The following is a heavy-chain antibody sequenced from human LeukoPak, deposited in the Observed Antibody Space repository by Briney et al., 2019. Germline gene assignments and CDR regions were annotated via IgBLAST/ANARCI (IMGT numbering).Heavy chain of an antibody. CDR2: ISWNSGSI. Sequence: PGRSLRLSCAASGFTFDDYAMHWVRQAPGKGLEWVSGISWNSGSIGYADSVKGRFTISRDNAKNSLYLQMNSLRAEDTALYCCAKEAVGLDPYYFDYWGQGTLVTVSS. CDR3: AKEAVGLDPYYFDY. V-gene: IGHV3-9*01. CDR1: GFTFDDYA. J-gene: IGHJ4*02.